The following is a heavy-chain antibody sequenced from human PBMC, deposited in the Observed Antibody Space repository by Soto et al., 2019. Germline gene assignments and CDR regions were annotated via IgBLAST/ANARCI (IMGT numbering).Heavy chain of an antibody. CDR2: ISYDGSNK. J-gene: IGHJ4*02. CDR3: ARDRDPRDGYEDFDY. D-gene: IGHD5-12*01. V-gene: IGHV3-30-3*01. Sequence: GGSLRLSCAASGFTFSSYAMHWVRQAPGKGLEWVAVISYDGSNKYYADSVKGRFTISRDNSKNTLYLQMNSLRAEDTAVYYCARDRDPRDGYEDFDYWGQGTLVTVSS. CDR1: GFTFSSYA.